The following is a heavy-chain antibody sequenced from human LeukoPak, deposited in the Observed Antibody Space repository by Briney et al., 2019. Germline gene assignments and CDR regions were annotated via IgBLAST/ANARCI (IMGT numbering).Heavy chain of an antibody. V-gene: IGHV3-7*03. Sequence: GGSLRLSCAVSGFTFSGFWMSWSRQAPGKGLEWVASINSDGSEGYYADVVKGRFTISRDNAKNSLYLQINSLRAEDTAVYYCARSSYSSSSSDWGQGTMVTVSS. CDR2: INSDGSEG. J-gene: IGHJ3*01. CDR1: GFTFSGFW. CDR3: ARSSYSSSSSD. D-gene: IGHD6-6*01.